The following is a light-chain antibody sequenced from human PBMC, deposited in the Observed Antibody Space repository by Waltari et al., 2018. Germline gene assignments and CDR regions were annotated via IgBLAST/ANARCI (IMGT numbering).Light chain of an antibody. V-gene: IGLV2-23*01. CDR1: SSDVGSYNL. Sequence: QSALTQPASVSGFPGQSLTISCTGTSSDVGSYNLVSWYQQYPGKAPKLMIYDGSQRPSGVSNRLSGSKSGNTASLTISGLQAEDEADYYCCSYADSSTLVFGGGTKLTVL. CDR2: DGS. CDR3: CSYADSSTLV. J-gene: IGLJ3*02.